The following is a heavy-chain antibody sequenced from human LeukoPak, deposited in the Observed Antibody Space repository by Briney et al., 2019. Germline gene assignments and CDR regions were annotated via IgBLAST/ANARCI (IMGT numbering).Heavy chain of an antibody. CDR3: ARVVGDTGYYFDP. CDR2: VSIGTSHI. CDR1: GLTFSDSY. J-gene: IGHJ4*02. Sequence: RPGGPLRLSCAASGLTFSDSYMTWIRQSPGQGLEWVSYVSIGTSHIKYADSVKGRFTISRDDAKNSLYLQMNSLRAEDTAVYYCARVVGDTGYYFDPWGQGTLVTVSS. V-gene: IGHV3-11*06. D-gene: IGHD1-14*01.